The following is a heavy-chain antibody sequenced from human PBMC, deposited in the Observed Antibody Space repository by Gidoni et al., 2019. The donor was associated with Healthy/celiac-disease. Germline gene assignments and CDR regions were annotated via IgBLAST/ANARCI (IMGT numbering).Heavy chain of an antibody. V-gene: IGHV3-23*01. Sequence: EVQLLESGGGLVQPGGSLRLSCAASGSTFSSYAMSWVRQAPGKGLEWVSAISGSGGSTYYADSVKGRFTISRDNSKNTLYLQMNSLRAEDTAVYYCAKTAPLGYCSSTSCDRYYFDYWGQGTLVTVSS. J-gene: IGHJ4*02. CDR1: GSTFSSYA. CDR3: AKTAPLGYCSSTSCDRYYFDY. D-gene: IGHD2-2*01. CDR2: ISGSGGST.